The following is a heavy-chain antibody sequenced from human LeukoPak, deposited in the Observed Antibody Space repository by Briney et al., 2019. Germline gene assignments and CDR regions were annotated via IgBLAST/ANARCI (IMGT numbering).Heavy chain of an antibody. CDR3: ARSYSSGWYPSRPFDY. CDR2: IFHSGRT. D-gene: IGHD6-19*01. Sequence: PSETLSLTCTVSGGSISSSSSYWGWIRQPPGKGLEWIGHIFHSGRTSYNPSLKSRVTVSVDTSKNQFSLKLSSVTAADTAVYYCARSYSSGWYPSRPFDYWGQGTLVTVSS. J-gene: IGHJ4*02. CDR1: GGSISSSSSY. V-gene: IGHV4-39*07.